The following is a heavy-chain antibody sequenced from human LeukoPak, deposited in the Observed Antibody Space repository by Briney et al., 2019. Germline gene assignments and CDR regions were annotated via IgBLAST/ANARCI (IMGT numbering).Heavy chain of an antibody. CDR2: IYYSGST. CDR1: GGSISSYY. V-gene: IGHV4-59*01. Sequence: SETLSLTCTVSGGSISSYYWSWIRQPPGKGLEWIGYIYYSGSTNYNPSLKSRVTISVDTSKNQFSLKLSSVTAADTAVYYCARDPDRDGYWDYWGQGTLVTVSS. J-gene: IGHJ4*02. D-gene: IGHD5-24*01. CDR3: ARDPDRDGYWDY.